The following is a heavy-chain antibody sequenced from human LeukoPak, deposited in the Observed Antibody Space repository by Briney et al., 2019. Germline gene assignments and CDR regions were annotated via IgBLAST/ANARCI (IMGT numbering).Heavy chain of an antibody. CDR1: GGSISSGGYY. CDR3: ARAGYDNPIDY. D-gene: IGHD3-9*01. J-gene: IGHJ4*02. CDR2: IYYSGST. V-gene: IGHV4-31*03. Sequence: PSQTLSHTCTVSGGSISSGGYYWSWLRQHPGKGLEWIGYIYYSGSTYYNPSLKSRVTISVDTSKNQFSLKLSSVTAADTAVYYCARAGYDNPIDYWGQGTLVTVSS.